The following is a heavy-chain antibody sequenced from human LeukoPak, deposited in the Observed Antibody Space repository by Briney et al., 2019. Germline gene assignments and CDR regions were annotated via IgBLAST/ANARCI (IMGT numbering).Heavy chain of an antibody. V-gene: IGHV1-18*01. CDR1: GYTFTSYG. CDR2: ISAYNGNT. D-gene: IGHD2-2*01. CDR3: ARDNPPNIVVVPAAIYGMDV. J-gene: IGHJ6*02. Sequence: ASVKVSCKASGYTFTSYGISWVRQAPGQGLEWMGWISAYNGNTSYAQKLQGRVTMTTDTSTSTAYMELRSLRSDDTAVYYCARDNPPNIVVVPAAIYGMDVWGQGTTVTVSS.